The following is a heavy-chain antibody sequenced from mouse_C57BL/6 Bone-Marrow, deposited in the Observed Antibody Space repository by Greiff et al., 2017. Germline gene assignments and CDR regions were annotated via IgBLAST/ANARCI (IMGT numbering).Heavy chain of an antibody. D-gene: IGHD1-1*01. Sequence: EVQGVESGGGLVKPGGSLKLSCAASGFTFSSYAMSWVRQTPEKRLEWVATISDGGSYTYYPDNVKGRFTISRDNAKNNLYLQMSHLKSEDTAMYYCARDLTTVVAPYWYFDVWGTGTTVTVSS. CDR2: ISDGGSYT. CDR1: GFTFSSYA. J-gene: IGHJ1*03. CDR3: ARDLTTVVAPYWYFDV. V-gene: IGHV5-4*01.